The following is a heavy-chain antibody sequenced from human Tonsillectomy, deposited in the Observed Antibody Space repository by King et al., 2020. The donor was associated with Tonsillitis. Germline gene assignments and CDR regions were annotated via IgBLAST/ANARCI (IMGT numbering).Heavy chain of an antibody. CDR1: GFTFSSYG. Sequence: VQLVESGGGVVQPGRSLRLSCAASGFTFSSYGMHWVRQAPGKGLEWVAVISYDGSNKYYADSVKGRFTISRDNSKNTLYLQMNSLRAEDTAVYYCARDPHSGYDSGIDYWGQGTLVTVSS. CDR2: ISYDGSNK. J-gene: IGHJ4*02. CDR3: ARDPHSGYDSGIDY. D-gene: IGHD5-12*01. V-gene: IGHV3-33*05.